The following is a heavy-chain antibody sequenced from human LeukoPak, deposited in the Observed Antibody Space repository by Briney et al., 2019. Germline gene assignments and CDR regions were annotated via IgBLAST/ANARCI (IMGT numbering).Heavy chain of an antibody. D-gene: IGHD3-22*01. CDR3: AKELYYYDSSGYYHVFDY. V-gene: IGHV3-11*01. J-gene: IGHJ4*02. Sequence: GGSLRLSCAASGFTFSDYYMSWIRQAPGKGLEWVSYISSSGSTIYYADSVEGRFTISRDNAKNSLYLQMNSLRAEDTAVYYCAKELYYYDSSGYYHVFDYWGQGTLVTVSS. CDR1: GFTFSDYY. CDR2: ISSSGSTI.